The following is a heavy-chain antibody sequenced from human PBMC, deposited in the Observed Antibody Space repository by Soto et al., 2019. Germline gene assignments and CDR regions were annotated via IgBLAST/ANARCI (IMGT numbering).Heavy chain of an antibody. Sequence: GWPLRLSCSASVFTFSSYDRHWVRQAPRKGLEWVSAIGPAGDTYYPGSVKGRFTISRENAKNSLYLQMNSLRAEDTAVYYCATARSSSFLDYWGQGTLVTVSS. CDR1: VFTFSSYD. CDR3: ATARSSSFLDY. V-gene: IGHV3-13*01. J-gene: IGHJ4*02. D-gene: IGHD6-13*01. CDR2: IGPAGDT.